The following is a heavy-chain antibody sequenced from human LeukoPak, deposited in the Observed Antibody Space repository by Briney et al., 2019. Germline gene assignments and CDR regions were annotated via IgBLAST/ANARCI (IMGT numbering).Heavy chain of an antibody. CDR2: INHSGST. D-gene: IGHD4-17*01. CDR3: ARRAIPMTTVTTAWFDP. CDR1: GGSFSGYY. V-gene: IGHV4-34*01. Sequence: PSETLSLTCAVYGGSFSGYYWSWIRQPPGKGLEWIGEINHSGSTNYNPSLKSRVTISVDTSKNQFPLKLSSVTAADTAVYYCARRAIPMTTVTTAWFDPWGQGTLVTVSS. J-gene: IGHJ5*02.